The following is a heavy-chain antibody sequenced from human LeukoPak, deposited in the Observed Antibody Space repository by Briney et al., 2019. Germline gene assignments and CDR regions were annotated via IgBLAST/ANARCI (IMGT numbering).Heavy chain of an antibody. D-gene: IGHD3-22*01. Sequence: SETLSLTGTVSGGSISSGSYYWSWIRQPAGKGLEWIGRIYPSGITNYSPSLKSRVTISVDTSKNQFSLKLSSVTAADTAVYYCARGTDYHSPFFDYWGQGTLVTVSS. CDR1: GGSISSGSYY. CDR3: ARGTDYHSPFFDY. J-gene: IGHJ4*02. CDR2: IYPSGIT. V-gene: IGHV4-61*02.